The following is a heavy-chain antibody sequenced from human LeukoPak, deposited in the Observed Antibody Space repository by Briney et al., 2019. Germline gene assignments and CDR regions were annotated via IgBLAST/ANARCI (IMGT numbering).Heavy chain of an antibody. V-gene: IGHV1-2*02. CDR1: GYTFTGYY. Sequence: ASVMVSCKASGYTFTGYYIHWVRQAPGQGLEWMGWINPNSGGTNFAQRFQGRVTLTRDTSISTAFMELSRLTSDDTAVYYCARLDSTRNRFDPWGQGTLVTVSS. CDR2: INPNSGGT. D-gene: IGHD5/OR15-5a*01. CDR3: ARLDSTRNRFDP. J-gene: IGHJ5*02.